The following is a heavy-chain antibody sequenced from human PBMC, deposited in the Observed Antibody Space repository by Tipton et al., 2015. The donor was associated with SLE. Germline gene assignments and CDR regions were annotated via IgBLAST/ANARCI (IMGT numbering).Heavy chain of an antibody. V-gene: IGHV4-4*07. Sequence: TLSLTCTVSGGSISSYYWSWIRQPAGKGLEWIGRINTSGSTNYNPSLKSRVTMSVDTSKNQFSLKLSSVTAADTAVYYCARDEYSSSWYTGGDAFDIWGQGTMVTVSS. CDR2: INTSGST. CDR1: GGSISSYY. J-gene: IGHJ3*02. CDR3: ARDEYSSSWYTGGDAFDI. D-gene: IGHD6-13*01.